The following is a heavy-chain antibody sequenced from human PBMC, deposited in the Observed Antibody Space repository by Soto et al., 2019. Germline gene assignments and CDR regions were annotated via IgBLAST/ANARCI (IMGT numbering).Heavy chain of an antibody. V-gene: IGHV4-34*01. J-gene: IGHJ4*02. CDR3: ASGPD. CDR2: INHSGST. Sequence: QVQLQQWGAGLLKPSETLSLTCAVYGGSFSGYYWSWIRQPPGKGLEWIGEINHSGSTNYNPSLNHRVTISVDTSENLFSLERSSVTAADSGVYYCASGPDWGQGTLVTVSS. CDR1: GGSFSGYY.